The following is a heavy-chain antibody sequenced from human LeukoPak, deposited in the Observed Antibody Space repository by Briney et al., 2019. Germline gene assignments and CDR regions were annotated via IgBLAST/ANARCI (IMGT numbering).Heavy chain of an antibody. J-gene: IGHJ3*02. D-gene: IGHD1-26*01. Sequence: PGRSLRLSCAASGFTFSSYGMHWVRQAPGKGLEWISAISGSGGSTYYADSVKGRFTISRDNSKNTLYLQMNSLRAEDTAVYYCAKDRLPTWELRPNAFDIWGQGTLVTVSS. CDR1: GFTFSSYG. CDR3: AKDRLPTWELRPNAFDI. V-gene: IGHV3-23*01. CDR2: ISGSGGST.